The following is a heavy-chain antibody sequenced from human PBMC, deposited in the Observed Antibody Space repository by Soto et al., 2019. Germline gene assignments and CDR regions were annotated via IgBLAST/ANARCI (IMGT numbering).Heavy chain of an antibody. D-gene: IGHD5-12*01. J-gene: IGHJ4*02. CDR1: GFTFGDYA. CDR2: IRSKAYGGTT. Sequence: GGSLRLSCTASGFTFGDYAMSWFRQAPGEGLEWVGFIRSKAYGGTTEYAASVKGRFTISRDDSKSIAYLQMNSLKTEDTAVYYCTRDPHPYSGYDLGPFDYWGQGTLVTVSS. V-gene: IGHV3-49*03. CDR3: TRDPHPYSGYDLGPFDY.